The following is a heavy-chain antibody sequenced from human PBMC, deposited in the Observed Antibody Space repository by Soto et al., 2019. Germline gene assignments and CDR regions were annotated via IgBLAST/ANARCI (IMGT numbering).Heavy chain of an antibody. Sequence: GGSLRLSCAASGFTFIGSAMHWVRQASGKGLEWVGRIRSKANSYATAYATSVKGRFTISRDDSKNTAYLQMNSLKTEDTAVYYCTRYDILTGRAFDIWGQGTMVTVSS. V-gene: IGHV3-73*01. CDR1: GFTFIGSA. CDR2: IRSKANSYAT. CDR3: TRYDILTGRAFDI. J-gene: IGHJ3*02. D-gene: IGHD3-9*01.